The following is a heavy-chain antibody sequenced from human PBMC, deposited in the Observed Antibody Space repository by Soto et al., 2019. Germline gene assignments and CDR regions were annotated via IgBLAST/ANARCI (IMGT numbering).Heavy chain of an antibody. J-gene: IGHJ6*02. CDR2: ISPYTGNT. Sequence: QVQLVQSGDEVKKPGASVKVSCKASGYIFVNYDIAWVRQAPGQGLEWRGWISPYTGNTHSATKVQGRLTMTTDTSTSTAYMELGSLTSDETAVYYCVMVDNYVTPTPQDVWGQGTTVTVSS. V-gene: IGHV1-18*01. CDR1: GYIFVNYD. CDR3: VMVDNYVTPTPQDV. D-gene: IGHD3-16*01.